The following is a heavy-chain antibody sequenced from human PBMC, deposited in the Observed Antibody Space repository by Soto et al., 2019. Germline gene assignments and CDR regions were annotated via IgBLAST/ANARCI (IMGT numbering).Heavy chain of an antibody. Sequence: PSETLSLTCTVSGDSMATGGHYYNWIRQVPGKGLEWIGYVYYSGATHYTPSLRARATISRDTSKNQFSLRPISVTAADTALYYCARDKDLQPTVWGFWGQGIQVTVSS. CDR1: GDSMATGGHY. J-gene: IGHJ4*02. CDR3: ARDKDLQPTVWGF. V-gene: IGHV4-31*03. CDR2: VYYSGAT. D-gene: IGHD3-16*01.